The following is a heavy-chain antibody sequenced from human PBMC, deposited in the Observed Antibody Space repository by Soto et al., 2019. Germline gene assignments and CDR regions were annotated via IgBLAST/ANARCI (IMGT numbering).Heavy chain of an antibody. J-gene: IGHJ6*03. CDR2: IYYSGST. CDR1: GGSISSYY. CDR3: AASAGFLELLRPPVHYYYYMHV. Sequence: SETLSLTCTVSGGSISSYYWSWIRQPPGKGLEWIGYIYYSGSTNYNPSLKSRVTISVDPSKNQFSLKLSSVTAADTAVYYCAASAGFLELLRPPVHYYYYMHVWGKGTTVSVSS. V-gene: IGHV4-59*08. D-gene: IGHD3-3*01.